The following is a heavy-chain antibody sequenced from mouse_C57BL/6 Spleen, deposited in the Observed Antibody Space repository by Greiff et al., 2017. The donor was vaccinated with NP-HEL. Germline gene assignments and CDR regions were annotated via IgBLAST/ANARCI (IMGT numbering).Heavy chain of an antibody. CDR1: GYTFTDYN. CDR3: TQSRSLADYYGNLFDY. Sequence: EVQLQQSGPELVKPGASVKMSCKASGYTFTDYNMHWVKQSHGKSLEWIGWIDPENGDTEYASKFQGKATITADTSSNTAYLQLSSLTSEDTAVYYCTQSRSLADYYGNLFDYWGQGTTLTVSS. D-gene: IGHD2-1*01. V-gene: IGHV14-4*01. J-gene: IGHJ2*01. CDR2: IDPENGDT.